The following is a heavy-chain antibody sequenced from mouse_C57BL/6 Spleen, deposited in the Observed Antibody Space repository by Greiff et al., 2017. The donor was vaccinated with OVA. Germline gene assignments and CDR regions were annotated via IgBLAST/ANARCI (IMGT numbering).Heavy chain of an antibody. D-gene: IGHD2-4*01. CDR1: GYTFTSYW. Sequence: VQLQQSGTVPARPGASVKMSCKTSGYTFTSYWMHWVKQRPGQGLEWIGAIYPGNSDTSYNQKFKGKAKLTAVTSTSTAYMELSSLTNEDSAVYYCTPYDYDRVDYWGQGTTLTVSS. V-gene: IGHV1-5*01. CDR3: TPYDYDRVDY. CDR2: IYPGNSDT. J-gene: IGHJ2*01.